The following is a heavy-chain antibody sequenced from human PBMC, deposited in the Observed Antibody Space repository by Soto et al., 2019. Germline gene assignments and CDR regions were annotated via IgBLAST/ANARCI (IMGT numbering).Heavy chain of an antibody. CDR3: ARGMKPNRAHDWYYFDS. Sequence: SETLSLTCTVSVSSITGTSYCICMRHPAGKGLECIGRFSLSGTTNYNPSLRSRVTMSADVSKNQFSLRLTSVTAADTALYYCARGMKPNRAHDWYYFDSWGQGTLVTVSS. V-gene: IGHV4-4*07. CDR2: FSLSGTT. D-gene: IGHD3-9*01. J-gene: IGHJ4*02. CDR1: VSSITGTSY.